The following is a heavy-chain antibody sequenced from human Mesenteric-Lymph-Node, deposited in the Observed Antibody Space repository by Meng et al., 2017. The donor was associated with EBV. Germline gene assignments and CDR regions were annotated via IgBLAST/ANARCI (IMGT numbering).Heavy chain of an antibody. Sequence: QVPLVQSGAEVKKPGASVKVSCKASGYSFSSYGISWVRQAPGQGLEWMGWISAYNGNINYAQKFQGRVTMTTDTSTSTAYMELRSLRSDDTAVYYCATDTGRVINNLFDPWGQGTLVTVSS. V-gene: IGHV1-18*01. CDR1: GYSFSSYG. CDR3: ATDTGRVINNLFDP. J-gene: IGHJ5*02. D-gene: IGHD3-22*01. CDR2: ISAYNGNI.